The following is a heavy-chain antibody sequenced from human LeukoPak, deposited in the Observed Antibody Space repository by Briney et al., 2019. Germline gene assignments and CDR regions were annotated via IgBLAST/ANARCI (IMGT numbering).Heavy chain of an antibody. V-gene: IGHV1-8*01. CDR2: MNPNSGNT. Sequence: ASVKVSCQASGYTFTSYDINWVRQATGQGLEWMGWMNPNSGNTDYAQKFQGRVTMTRNTSISTAFMELSSLRSEDTAVYYCARGGTTGTTPDDYMDVWGKGTTVTVSS. CDR1: GYTFTSYD. D-gene: IGHD1-1*01. CDR3: ARGGTTGTTPDDYMDV. J-gene: IGHJ6*03.